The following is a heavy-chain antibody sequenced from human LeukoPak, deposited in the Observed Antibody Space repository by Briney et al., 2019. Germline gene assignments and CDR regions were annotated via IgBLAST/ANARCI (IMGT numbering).Heavy chain of an antibody. V-gene: IGHV3-33*06. Sequence: GGSLRLSCAASGFTFSSYGMHWVRQAPGKGLEWVAVIWYDGSNKYYADSVKGRFTISRDNSKNTLYLQMNSLRAEDTAVYYCAKGPADYYYYYMDVWGKGTTVTVSS. CDR2: IWYDGSNK. CDR1: GFTFSSYG. CDR3: AKGPADYYYYYMDV. J-gene: IGHJ6*03.